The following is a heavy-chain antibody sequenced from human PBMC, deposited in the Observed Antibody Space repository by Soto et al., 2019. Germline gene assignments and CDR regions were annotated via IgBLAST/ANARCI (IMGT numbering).Heavy chain of an antibody. V-gene: IGHV1-18*01. CDR2: ISACSGST. J-gene: IGHJ6*02. D-gene: IGHD2-2*01. CDR1: GYTFTSYG. CDR3: ARDRPDCSSTSCLLYYYYYGMDV. Sequence: ASVKVSCKASGYTFTSYGISWVRQAPGQGLEWMGWISACSGSTSYAQKFQGRVTMTRDTSTSTVYMELSSLRSEDTAVYYCARDRPDCSSTSCLLYYYYYGMDVWGQGTTVTVSS.